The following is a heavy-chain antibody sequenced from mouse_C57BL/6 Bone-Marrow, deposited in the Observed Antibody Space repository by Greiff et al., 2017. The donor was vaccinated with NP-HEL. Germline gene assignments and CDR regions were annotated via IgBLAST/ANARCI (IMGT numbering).Heavy chain of an antibody. V-gene: IGHV1-15*01. Sequence: VKLMESGAELVRPGASVTLSCKSSGYTFTDYEMHWVKQTPVHGLEWIGAIDPETGGTAYNQKFKGKATLTADKSSSTAYMQLSSLTYEDSAVYYCASSNYVGYWGQGTTLTVSS. CDR2: IDPETGGT. CDR3: ASSNYVGY. CDR1: GYTFTDYE. J-gene: IGHJ2*01.